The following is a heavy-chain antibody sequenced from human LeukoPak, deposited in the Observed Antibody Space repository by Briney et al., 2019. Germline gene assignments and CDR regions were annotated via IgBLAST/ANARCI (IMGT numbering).Heavy chain of an antibody. CDR3: ARHYSDYYDSSGYYHNYYYYYGMDV. V-gene: IGHV4-34*01. CDR1: GGSFSGYY. Sequence: SETLSLTCAVYGGSFSGYYWSWIRQPPGKGLEWIGEINHSGSTNYNPSLKSRVTISVDTSKNQFSLKLSSVTAADTAVYYCARHYSDYYDSSGYYHNYYYYYGMDVWGQGTTVTVSS. J-gene: IGHJ6*02. D-gene: IGHD3-22*01. CDR2: INHSGST.